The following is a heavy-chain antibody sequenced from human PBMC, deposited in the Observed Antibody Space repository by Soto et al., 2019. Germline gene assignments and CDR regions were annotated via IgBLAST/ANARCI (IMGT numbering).Heavy chain of an antibody. Sequence: PSETLSLTCTVSGGSISSYFWSWIRQPPGKGLEWIGYIYYSGSTNYNPSLKSRVTISVDTSKNQFSLKLSSVTAADTAVYYCARVMYYYDSSGYLDYWGQGTLVTVS. J-gene: IGHJ4*02. D-gene: IGHD3-22*01. CDR3: ARVMYYYDSSGYLDY. CDR1: GGSISSYF. V-gene: IGHV4-59*01. CDR2: IYYSGST.